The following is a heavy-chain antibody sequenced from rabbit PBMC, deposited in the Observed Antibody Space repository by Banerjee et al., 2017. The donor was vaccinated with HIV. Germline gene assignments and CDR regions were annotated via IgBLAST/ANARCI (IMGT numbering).Heavy chain of an antibody. D-gene: IGHD6-1*01. CDR1: GFDFSNNA. Sequence: QEQLVESGGGLVQPEGSLTLTCKASGFDFSNNAMCWVRQAPGKGLQWIACIDTGSSGSTYYASWAKGRFTISKTSSTTVTLQMTSLTAADTATYFCARDWTGYGGYGYVSLWGQGTLVTVS. V-gene: IGHV1S45*01. J-gene: IGHJ3*01. CDR3: ARDWTGYGGYGYVSL. CDR2: IDTGSSGST.